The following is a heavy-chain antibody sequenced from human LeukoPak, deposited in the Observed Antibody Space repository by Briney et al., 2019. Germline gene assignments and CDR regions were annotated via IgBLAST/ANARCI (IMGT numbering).Heavy chain of an antibody. CDR3: AKGHTIFGVYFDY. D-gene: IGHD3-3*01. Sequence: GGSLRLSCAASGFTFSSYGMHWVRQAPGKGLEWVAFIRYDGSNKYYADSVKGRFTISRDNSKNTLYLQMNSLRAEDTAVYYCAKGHTIFGVYFDYWGQGTLVTVSS. CDR2: IRYDGSNK. CDR1: GFTFSSYG. J-gene: IGHJ4*02. V-gene: IGHV3-30*02.